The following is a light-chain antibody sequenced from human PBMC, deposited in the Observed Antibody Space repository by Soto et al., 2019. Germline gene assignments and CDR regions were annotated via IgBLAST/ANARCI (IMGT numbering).Light chain of an antibody. J-gene: IGLJ1*01. CDR1: SSDVGSYNS. CDR2: EDS. V-gene: IGLV2-23*01. Sequence: QSALTQPASVSGSPGQSITISCTGTSSDVGSYNSVPWYQQHPGKAPKLMIYEDSKRPSGVSNRFSGSKSGNTASLTISGLQAEDEADYYCCSYAGSSSFYVFGSGTKVTVL. CDR3: CSYAGSSSFYV.